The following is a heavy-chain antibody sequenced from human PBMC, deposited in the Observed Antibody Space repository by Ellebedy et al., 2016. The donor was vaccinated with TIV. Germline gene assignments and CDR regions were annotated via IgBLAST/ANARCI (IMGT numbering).Heavy chain of an antibody. Sequence: GGSLRLXXAASGFTFSSYAMSWVRQAPGKGLEWVSAISGSGGSTYYADSVKGRFTISRDNSKNTLYLQMNSLRAEDTAVYYCANSVVGSGSYYPGGFDPWGQGTLVTVSS. CDR1: GFTFSSYA. CDR2: ISGSGGST. CDR3: ANSVVGSGSYYPGGFDP. D-gene: IGHD3-10*01. J-gene: IGHJ5*02. V-gene: IGHV3-23*01.